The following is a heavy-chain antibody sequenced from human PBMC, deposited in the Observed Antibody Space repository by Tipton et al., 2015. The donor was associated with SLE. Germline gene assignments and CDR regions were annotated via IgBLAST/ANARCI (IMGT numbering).Heavy chain of an antibody. CDR1: GDSIISGAYY. D-gene: IGHD1-1*01. V-gene: IGHV4-31*03. Sequence: TLSLTCTVSGDSIISGAYYWSWVRQHPGRGLEWLAYIFYSGGTYYNPSLKSRLNISVDRSNNQFSLKLTSVTAADTGIYYCARGREWNWSPYYMDVWGKGTTVTVSS. J-gene: IGHJ6*03. CDR2: IFYSGGT. CDR3: ARGREWNWSPYYMDV.